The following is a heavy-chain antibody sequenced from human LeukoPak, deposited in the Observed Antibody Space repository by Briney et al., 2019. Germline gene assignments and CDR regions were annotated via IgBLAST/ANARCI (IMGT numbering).Heavy chain of an antibody. J-gene: IGHJ6*02. CDR1: GFTASSNY. D-gene: IGHD3-22*01. CDR3: ARCNGDYDSSGYYRNVYYYYYGMDV. Sequence: GGSLRLSCAASGFTASSNYMSWVRQAPGKGLEWVSVIYSGGSTYYADSVKGRFTISRDNSKNTLYLQMNSLRAEDTAVYYCARCNGDYDSSGYYRNVYYYYYGMDVWGQGTTVTVSS. CDR2: IYSGGST. V-gene: IGHV3-53*01.